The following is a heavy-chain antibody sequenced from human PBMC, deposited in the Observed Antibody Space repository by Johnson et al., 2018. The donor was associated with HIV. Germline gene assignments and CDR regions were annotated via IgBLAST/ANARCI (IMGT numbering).Heavy chain of an antibody. CDR2: LDTGGNT. CDR1: GFTFDDYA. D-gene: IGHD4-17*01. V-gene: IGHV3-23*01. J-gene: IGHJ3*02. Sequence: VQLMESGGGLGQPGRSLRLSCAASGFTFDDYAMHWVRQAPGKGLEWVSGLDTGGNTYYADSVKGRFTISRDNSKNTLYLQMNSLRAEDTAVYYCARVRPFYGDYPDDAFDIWGQGTMVTVSS. CDR3: ARVRPFYGDYPDDAFDI.